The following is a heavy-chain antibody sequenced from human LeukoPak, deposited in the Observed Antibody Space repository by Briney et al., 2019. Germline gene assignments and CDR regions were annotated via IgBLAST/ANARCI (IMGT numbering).Heavy chain of an antibody. CDR3: AGYGDAFDI. J-gene: IGHJ3*02. CDR1: GGSISSYY. Sequence: SETLSHTCTVSGGSISSYYWSWIRQPPGKGLEWIGYIYYNGSTNYNPSLKSRVTISVDTSKNQFSLKLSSVTAADTAVYYCAGYGDAFDIWGQGTMVTVSS. V-gene: IGHV4-59*01. CDR2: IYYNGST. D-gene: IGHD6-13*01.